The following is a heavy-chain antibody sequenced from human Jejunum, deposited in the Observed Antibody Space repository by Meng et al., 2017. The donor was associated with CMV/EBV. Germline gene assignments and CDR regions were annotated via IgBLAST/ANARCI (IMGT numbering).Heavy chain of an antibody. CDR1: VFGFSTYA. D-gene: IGHD5-12*01. CDR3: AKNYADIVIPAFDY. J-gene: IGHJ4*02. Sequence: VFGFSTYALRWVRQAPGKGLEWLSGISTGGGAIYYAKSVEGRFTVSRDNSKDTLYLQMNSLRAEDTAVYYCAKNYADIVIPAFDYWGQGTLVTVSS. CDR2: ISTGGGAI. V-gene: IGHV3-23*01.